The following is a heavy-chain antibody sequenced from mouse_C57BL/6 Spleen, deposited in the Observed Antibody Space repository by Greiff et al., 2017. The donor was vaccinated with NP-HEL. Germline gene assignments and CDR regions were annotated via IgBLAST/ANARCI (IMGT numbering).Heavy chain of an antibody. Sequence: EVQRVESGGGLVKPGGSLKLSCAASGFTFSDYGMHWVRQAPEKGLEWVAYISSGSSTIYYADTVKGRFTISSDNAKNTLFLQLTSLRSEDTAMYYCARGGYYVYYAMDYWGQGTSVTVSS. J-gene: IGHJ4*01. V-gene: IGHV5-17*01. CDR1: GFTFSDYG. D-gene: IGHD2-3*01. CDR2: ISSGSSTI. CDR3: ARGGYYVYYAMDY.